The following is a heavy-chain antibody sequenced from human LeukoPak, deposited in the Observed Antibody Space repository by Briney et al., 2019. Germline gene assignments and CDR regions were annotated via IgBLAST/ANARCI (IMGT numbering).Heavy chain of an antibody. CDR2: INHRGST. CDR3: ARQHPYGGNSFDP. J-gene: IGHJ5*02. Sequence: PSETLSLTCAVYGGSFSGYYWSWIRQPPGKGLEWIGEINHRGSTNYNPSLKSRVTISVDTSKNQFSLKLSSVTATDTAVYYCARQHPYGGNSFDPWGQGTLVIVSS. CDR1: GGSFSGYY. D-gene: IGHD4-23*01. V-gene: IGHV4-34*01.